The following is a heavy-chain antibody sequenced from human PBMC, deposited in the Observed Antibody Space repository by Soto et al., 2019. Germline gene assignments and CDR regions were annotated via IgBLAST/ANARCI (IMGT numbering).Heavy chain of an antibody. Sequence: SETLSLTCTVSGGSISSYYWSWIRQPPGKGLEWIGYIYYSGSTNYNPSLKSRVTISVDTSKNQFSLKLSSVTAADTAVYYCARHSWLADYSYYGMDVWGQGTTVTVSS. J-gene: IGHJ6*02. CDR3: ARHSWLADYSYYGMDV. CDR2: IYYSGST. CDR1: GGSISSYY. D-gene: IGHD6-19*01. V-gene: IGHV4-59*08.